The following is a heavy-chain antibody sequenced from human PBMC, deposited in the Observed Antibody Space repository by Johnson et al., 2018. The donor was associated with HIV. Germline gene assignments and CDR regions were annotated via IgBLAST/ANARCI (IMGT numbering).Heavy chain of an antibody. Sequence: EVRLVESGGGLAQPGESLILSCPASGFTFSDYYMSWIRQAPGKGLEWVSVIYSGGTTYYVDSVKGRFTISRDNSKNTLYLQMNSLRAEDTAVYYCARDTTSGLDGSSWDGAFDIWGQGTMVTVSS. CDR2: IYSGGTT. CDR3: ARDTTSGLDGSSWDGAFDI. V-gene: IGHV3-66*02. CDR1: GFTFSDYY. D-gene: IGHD6-13*01. J-gene: IGHJ3*02.